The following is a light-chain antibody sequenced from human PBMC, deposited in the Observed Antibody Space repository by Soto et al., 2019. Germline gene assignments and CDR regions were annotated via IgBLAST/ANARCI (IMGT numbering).Light chain of an antibody. V-gene: IGKV3-20*01. CDR2: DAS. CDR3: QHYCSSRT. CDR1: QSVSSTY. J-gene: IGKJ1*01. Sequence: EIVLTQAPATLSLSLGERATLSCRASQSVSSTYLAWYQQKPGQAPRLLIYDASSRATGIPDRFSGSVSGTDFTLTISRLEPEDFAVYYCQHYCSSRTFGQGTNVDIK.